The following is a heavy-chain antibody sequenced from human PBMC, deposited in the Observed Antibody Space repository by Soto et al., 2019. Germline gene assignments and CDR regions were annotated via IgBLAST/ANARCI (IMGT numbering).Heavy chain of an antibody. V-gene: IGHV3-23*01. CDR1: GFTFSSYT. Sequence: HPGGSLRLSCAASGFTFSSYTMSWVRQAPGKGLEWVSAISGSGGSTYTADSVKGRFTISRDNSKKTLYLQMNSLRAEDTALYYCGVGYCGGEEEHYGMDVWGQGTTVTVSS. CDR3: GVGYCGGEEEHYGMDV. D-gene: IGHD2-21*01. CDR2: ISGSGGST. J-gene: IGHJ6*02.